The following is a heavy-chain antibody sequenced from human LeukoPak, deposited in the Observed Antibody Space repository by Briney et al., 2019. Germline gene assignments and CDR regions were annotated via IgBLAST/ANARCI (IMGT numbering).Heavy chain of an antibody. CDR1: GFTVSSNY. CDR3: ARARGYSGYESKWYYYGMDV. J-gene: IGHJ6*02. D-gene: IGHD5-12*01. V-gene: IGHV3-53*01. CDR2: IYSGGST. Sequence: GSLRLSCAASGFTVSSNYMSWVRQAPGKGLEWASVIYSGGSTYYADSVKGRFTISRDNSKNTLYVQMNSLRAEDTAVYYCARARGYSGYESKWYYYGMDVWGQGTTVTVSS.